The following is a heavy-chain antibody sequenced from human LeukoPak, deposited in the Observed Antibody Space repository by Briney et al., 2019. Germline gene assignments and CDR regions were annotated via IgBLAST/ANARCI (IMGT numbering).Heavy chain of an antibody. CDR1: GFSFSGFY. J-gene: IGHJ6*02. CDR3: VRGALFLWFGEGWYGMDV. Sequence: GGSLRLSCVASGFSFSGFYMRWIRQAPGKGLEWVSYISSSSSYTNYADPVEGRFTISRANAKHSLFLQMSSLRLDDTVVYYCVRGALFLWFGEGWYGMDVWGQGTTVTVSS. V-gene: IGHV3-11*06. CDR2: ISSSSSYT. D-gene: IGHD3-10*01.